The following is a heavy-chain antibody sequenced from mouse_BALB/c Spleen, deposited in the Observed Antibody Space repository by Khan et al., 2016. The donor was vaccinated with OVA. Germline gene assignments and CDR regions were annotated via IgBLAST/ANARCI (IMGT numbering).Heavy chain of an antibody. V-gene: IGHV1S81*02. Sequence: QVRLQQSGAELVKPGASVKLSCKASGYTFTSYWMHWVKQRPGQGLEWIGQIDPSNGRTYFNERFKTKATLTVDKSSNTVYIQISSLTSEDSAVYYCARGGYGSLAYWGQGTLVTVSA. CDR3: ARGGYGSLAY. CDR2: IDPSNGRT. D-gene: IGHD1-1*01. J-gene: IGHJ3*01. CDR1: GYTFTSYW.